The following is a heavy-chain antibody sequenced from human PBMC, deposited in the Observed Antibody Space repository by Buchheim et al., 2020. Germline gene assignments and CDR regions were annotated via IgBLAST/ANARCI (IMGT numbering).Heavy chain of an antibody. V-gene: IGHV3-30-3*01. CDR2: ISYDGSNK. CDR1: GFTFSSYA. D-gene: IGHD1-26*01. Sequence: QVQLVESGGGVVQPGRSLRLSCAASGFTFSSYAMHWVRQAPGKGLEWVAVISYDGSNKYYADSVKGRFTISRDNSKNTLYLQMNSLRAEDTAVYYCARAGSPGGGYYGMDVWGQGTT. CDR3: ARAGSPGGGYYGMDV. J-gene: IGHJ6*02.